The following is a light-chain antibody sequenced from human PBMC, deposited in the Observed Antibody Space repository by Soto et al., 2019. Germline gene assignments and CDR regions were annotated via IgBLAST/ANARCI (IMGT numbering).Light chain of an antibody. CDR3: KQRSNWPPYT. J-gene: IGKJ2*01. V-gene: IGKV3-11*01. Sequence: EIVLTQSPATLSLSPGERATLSCRASQSVSSYLAWYQQKPGQAPRLLIYDASNRATGIPARFSGSGSGTDFTLTIGSREPEHFAVYYCKQRSNWPPYTFGQGTKLEIK. CDR1: QSVSSY. CDR2: DAS.